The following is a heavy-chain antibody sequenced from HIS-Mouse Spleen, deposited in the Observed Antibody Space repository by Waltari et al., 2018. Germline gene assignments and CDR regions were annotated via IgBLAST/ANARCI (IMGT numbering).Heavy chain of an antibody. V-gene: IGHV4-39*07. CDR1: GGSLSSSSYY. J-gene: IGHJ2*01. CDR3: AREIPYSSSWYDWYFDL. CDR2: IYYSGST. D-gene: IGHD6-13*01. Sequence: QLQLQESGPGLGKPSETLSLTCTGPGGSLSSSSYYWGWIRQPPGKGLEWIGSIYYSGSTYYNPSLKSRVTISVDTSKNQFSLKLSSVTAADTAVYYCAREIPYSSSWYDWYFDLWGRGTLVTVSS.